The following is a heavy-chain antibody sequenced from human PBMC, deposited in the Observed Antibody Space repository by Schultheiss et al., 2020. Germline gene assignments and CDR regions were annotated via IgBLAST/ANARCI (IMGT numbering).Heavy chain of an antibody. CDR1: GFTFSSYS. V-gene: IGHV3-21*01. CDR2: ISSSSSYI. D-gene: IGHD3-10*01. CDR3: ARVVFDAFDI. Sequence: GGSLRLSCAASGFTFSSYSMNWVRQAPGKGLEWVSSISSSSSYIYYADSVKGRFTISRDNAKNSLYLQMNSLRAEETAVYYCARVVFDAFDIWGQGTMVTVSS. J-gene: IGHJ3*02.